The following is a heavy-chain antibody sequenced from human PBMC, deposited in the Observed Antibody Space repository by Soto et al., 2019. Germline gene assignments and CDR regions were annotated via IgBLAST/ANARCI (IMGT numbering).Heavy chain of an antibody. CDR1: GFAFNSHD. CDR2: ISRTANTI. J-gene: IGHJ6*02. V-gene: IGHV3-48*03. Sequence: GGSLRLSCTASGFAFNSHDFNWVRQAPGKGLEWISYISRTANTIYYADSVKGRFTISRDNAKNSLYLQMNSLRAEDTAVYYCARFYAATYYYGMDVWGQGTTVTVSS. D-gene: IGHD2-2*01. CDR3: ARFYAATYYYGMDV.